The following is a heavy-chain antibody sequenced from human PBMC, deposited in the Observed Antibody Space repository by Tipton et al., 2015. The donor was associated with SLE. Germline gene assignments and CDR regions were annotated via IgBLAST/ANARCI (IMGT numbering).Heavy chain of an antibody. V-gene: IGHV3-11*01. CDR2: ITHSGDAT. CDR3: ARDKHWWSAADY. CDR1: GFTFSDYY. J-gene: IGHJ4*02. D-gene: IGHD2-8*02. Sequence: QLVQSGGGVVKPGGSLRLSCAASGFTFSDYYMSWVRQAPGKGLEWVAGITHSGDATYYTQSVRGRFTISRDISKNTLFLQMNSLRAEDTAVYYCARDKHWWSAADYWGQGTLVTVSS.